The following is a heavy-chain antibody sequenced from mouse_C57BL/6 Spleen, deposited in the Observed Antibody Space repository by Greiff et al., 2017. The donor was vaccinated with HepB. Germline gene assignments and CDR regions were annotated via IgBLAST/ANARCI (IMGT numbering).Heavy chain of an antibody. V-gene: IGHV1-42*01. CDR1: GYSFTGYY. J-gene: IGHJ2*01. CDR3: ARKNYGNYFDY. Sequence: VQLQQSGPELVKPGASVKISCKASGYSFTGYYMNWVKQSPEKSLEWIGEINPSTGGTTYNQKFKAKATLTVDKSSSTAYMQLKSLTSEDSAVYYCARKNYGNYFDYWGQGTTLTVSS. CDR2: INPSTGGT. D-gene: IGHD2-1*01.